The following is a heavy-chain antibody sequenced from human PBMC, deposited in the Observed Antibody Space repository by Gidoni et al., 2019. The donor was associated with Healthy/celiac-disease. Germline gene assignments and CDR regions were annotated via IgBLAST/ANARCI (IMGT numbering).Heavy chain of an antibody. Sequence: QVQLVESGGGVVQPGRSLRLSCAASGFTFSSYGMHWVRQAPGKGLEWVAVISYDGSNKYYADSVKGRFTISRDNSKNTLYLQMNSLRAEDTAVYYCAKDFEGSWYYFDYWGQGTLVTVSS. D-gene: IGHD6-13*01. J-gene: IGHJ4*02. CDR3: AKDFEGSWYYFDY. CDR1: GFTFSSYG. CDR2: ISYDGSNK. V-gene: IGHV3-30*18.